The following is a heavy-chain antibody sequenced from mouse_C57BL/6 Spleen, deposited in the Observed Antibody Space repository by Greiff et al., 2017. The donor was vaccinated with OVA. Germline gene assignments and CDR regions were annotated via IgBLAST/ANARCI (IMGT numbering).Heavy chain of an antibody. Sequence: VQLKESGPGLVKPSQSLSLTCSVTGYSITSGYYWNWIRQFPGNKLEWMGYISYDGSNNYNPSLKNRISITRDTSKNQFFLKLNSVTTEDTATYYCATPYGHWGQGTLVTVSA. D-gene: IGHD1-1*02. V-gene: IGHV3-6*01. J-gene: IGHJ3*01. CDR2: ISYDGSN. CDR1: GYSITSGYY. CDR3: ATPYGH.